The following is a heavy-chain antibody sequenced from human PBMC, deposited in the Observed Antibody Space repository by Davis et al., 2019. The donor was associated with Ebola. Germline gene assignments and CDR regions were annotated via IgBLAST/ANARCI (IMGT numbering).Heavy chain of an antibody. Sequence: GGSLRLSCAASGFIFSSYWMSWVRQAPGRGLEWVANIRQDGSEEQYVASVKGRFTISRDNAENSLFLQMNSLRGVDTAVYYCARDRGWQQFDYWGQGTLVTVSS. CDR3: ARDRGWQQFDY. D-gene: IGHD1/OR15-1a*01. CDR1: GFIFSSYW. V-gene: IGHV3-7*01. J-gene: IGHJ4*02. CDR2: IRQDGSEE.